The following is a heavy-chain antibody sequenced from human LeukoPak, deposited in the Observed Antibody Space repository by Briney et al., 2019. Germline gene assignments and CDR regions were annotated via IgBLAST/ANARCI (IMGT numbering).Heavy chain of an antibody. Sequence: GGSLRLSCEGSGFTFSSYGMSWVRQAPGKGLTWVAGITFDSGVTRYADSVKGRFTISRDNWKNTLSLQMNSLRAEDTAVYYCAKDLRHIVVVTATRDAFDIWGQGTMVTVSS. D-gene: IGHD2-21*02. V-gene: IGHV3-23*01. CDR3: AKDLRHIVVVTATRDAFDI. J-gene: IGHJ3*02. CDR1: GFTFSSYG. CDR2: ITFDSGVT.